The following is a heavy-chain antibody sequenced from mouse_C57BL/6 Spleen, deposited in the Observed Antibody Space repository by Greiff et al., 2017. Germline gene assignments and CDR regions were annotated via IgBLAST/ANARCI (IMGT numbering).Heavy chain of an antibody. D-gene: IGHD1-1*01. CDR2: INPSSGYT. V-gene: IGHV1-4*01. Sequence: VQLQQSGAELARPGASVKMSCKASGYTFTSYTMHWVKQRPGPGLEWIGYINPSSGYTKYNQKFKDKATLTADKSSSTAYMELSSLTSENSAVYYCARSDYGSSYNYFDDWGEGTTRTVSS. CDR3: ARSDYGSSYNYFDD. J-gene: IGHJ2*01. CDR1: GYTFTSYT.